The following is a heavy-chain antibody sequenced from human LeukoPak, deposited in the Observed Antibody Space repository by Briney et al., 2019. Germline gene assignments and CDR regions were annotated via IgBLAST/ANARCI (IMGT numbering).Heavy chain of an antibody. CDR1: GGTFSSYA. J-gene: IGHJ3*02. D-gene: IGHD2-15*01. Sequence: SVKVSCKASGGTFSSYAISWVRQAPGQGLEWMGRIIPIFGTANYAQKFQGRVTITTDESTSTAYMELSSLRSEDTAVYYSARVDCSGGSCYSGAFDIWGQGTMVTVSS. CDR3: ARVDCSGGSCYSGAFDI. CDR2: IIPIFGTA. V-gene: IGHV1-69*05.